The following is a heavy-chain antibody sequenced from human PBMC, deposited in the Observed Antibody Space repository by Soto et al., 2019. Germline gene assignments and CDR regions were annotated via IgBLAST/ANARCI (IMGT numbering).Heavy chain of an antibody. CDR1: GFTFSSYS. CDR3: ARDKSYYDSIGYYFGAFDI. V-gene: IGHV3-21*01. CDR2: ISSSSSYI. J-gene: IGHJ3*02. D-gene: IGHD3-22*01. Sequence: GGSLRLSGAASGFTFSSYSMNWVRQAPGKGLEWVSSISSSSSYIYYADSVKGRFTISRDNAKKSLYLQMNSMRAEDTAVYYCARDKSYYDSIGYYFGAFDIWGQGTMVTVSS.